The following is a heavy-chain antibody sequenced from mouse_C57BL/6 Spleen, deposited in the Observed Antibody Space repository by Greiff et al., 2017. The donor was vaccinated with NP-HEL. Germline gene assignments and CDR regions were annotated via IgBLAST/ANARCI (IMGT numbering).Heavy chain of an antibody. CDR3: ARGYGSSYGFAY. V-gene: IGHV1-64*01. CDR2: IHPNSGST. CDR1: GYTFTSYW. D-gene: IGHD1-1*01. J-gene: IGHJ3*01. Sequence: VQLQQPGAELVKPGASVKLSCKASGYTFTSYWMHWVKQRPGQGLEWIGMIHPNSGSTNYNEKFKSKATLTVDKSSSTAYMQLSSLTSEDSAVYYGARGYGSSYGFAYWGQGTLVTVSA.